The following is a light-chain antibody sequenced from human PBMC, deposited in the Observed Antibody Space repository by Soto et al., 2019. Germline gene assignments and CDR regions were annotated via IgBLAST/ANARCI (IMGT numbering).Light chain of an antibody. V-gene: IGKV1-33*01. CDR2: DAS. Sequence: DIQLTQSPPSLSAPVGDRVTITCQASQSISSWLAWYQQKPGKAPKLLIYDASNLETGVPSRFSGSGSGTDFTFTISSLQPEDIATYYCQQYDNLLTFGGGTKVDI. J-gene: IGKJ4*01. CDR3: QQYDNLLT. CDR1: QSISSW.